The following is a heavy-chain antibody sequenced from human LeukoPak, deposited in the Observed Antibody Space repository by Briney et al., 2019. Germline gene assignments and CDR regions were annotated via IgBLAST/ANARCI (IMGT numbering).Heavy chain of an antibody. CDR3: ARIWWAAGTRRTGWFDP. Sequence: SETLSLTCTVSDGSISSYYWSWIRQPPGKGLEWIGYIYYSGSTNYNPSLKSRVTISVDTSKNQFSLKLSSVTAADTAVYYCARIWWAAGTRRTGWFDPWGQGTLVTVSS. D-gene: IGHD6-13*01. V-gene: IGHV4-59*01. CDR1: DGSISSYY. CDR2: IYYSGST. J-gene: IGHJ5*02.